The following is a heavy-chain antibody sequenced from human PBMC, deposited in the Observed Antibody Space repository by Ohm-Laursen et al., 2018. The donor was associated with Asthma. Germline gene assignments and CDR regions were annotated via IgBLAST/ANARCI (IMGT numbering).Heavy chain of an antibody. Sequence: SLRLSCTASGSTFSSYAMSWVRQAPGKGLEWVSAISGSGGSTYYADSVKGRFTISRDNSKNTLYLQMNSLRAEDTAVYYCARDTPGRRGAFDIWGQGTMVTVSS. CDR1: GSTFSSYA. CDR2: ISGSGGST. V-gene: IGHV3-23*01. CDR3: ARDTPGRRGAFDI. J-gene: IGHJ3*02. D-gene: IGHD3-10*01.